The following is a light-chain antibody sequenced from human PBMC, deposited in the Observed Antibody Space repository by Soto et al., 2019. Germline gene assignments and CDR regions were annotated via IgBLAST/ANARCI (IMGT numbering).Light chain of an antibody. CDR2: GAS. V-gene: IGKV1-39*01. CDR3: QQSYTSPRT. J-gene: IGKJ1*01. Sequence: DIQMTQSPSSLSASVGDRVTITCRASQTIRKYLNWYQQKPGKAPSLLIYGASTLQTGVPSRFSGSGSGTDFTLTISSLQPEDFATYFCQQSYTSPRTFGQGTKVEI. CDR1: QTIRKY.